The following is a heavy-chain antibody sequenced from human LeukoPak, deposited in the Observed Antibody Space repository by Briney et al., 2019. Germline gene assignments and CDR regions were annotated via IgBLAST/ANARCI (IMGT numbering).Heavy chain of an antibody. CDR2: IYYSGST. CDR1: GGSISSGGYY. Sequence: SETLSLTCTVSGGSISSGGYYWNWIRQHPGKGLEWIGYIYYSGSTYYNPSLKSRVTISVDTSKNQFSLKLSSVTAADTAVYYCARDWRYAFDIWGQGTMVTVSS. CDR3: ARDWRYAFDI. J-gene: IGHJ3*02. V-gene: IGHV4-31*03.